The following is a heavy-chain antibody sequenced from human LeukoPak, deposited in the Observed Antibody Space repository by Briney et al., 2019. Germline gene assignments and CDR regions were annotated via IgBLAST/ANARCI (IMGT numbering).Heavy chain of an antibody. V-gene: IGHV3-23*01. CDR3: AKFPPDYDYVWGTASFDP. CDR1: GFTFSSYA. D-gene: IGHD3-16*01. J-gene: IGHJ5*02. Sequence: GGSLRLSCAASGFTFSSYAMSWVRQAPGKGLEWVSAISGRGGSTYYADSVKGRFTISRDNSKNTLYLQMNSLRAEDTAVYHCAKFPPDYDYVWGTASFDPWGQGTLVTVSS. CDR2: ISGRGGST.